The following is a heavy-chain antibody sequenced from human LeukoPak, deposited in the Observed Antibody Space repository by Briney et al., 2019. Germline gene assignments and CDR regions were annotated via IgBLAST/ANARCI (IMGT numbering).Heavy chain of an antibody. J-gene: IGHJ4*02. V-gene: IGHV3-66*01. CDR3: ARVYGSSYYFDY. CDR1: GFTVSSYY. CDR2: IYNGGST. Sequence: GGSLRLSCAGSGFTVSSYYMSWVRQAPGKGLEWISVIYNGGSTHYADSVKGRFASSRDNSKNTLYLQMGSLRAEDTAIYCCARVYGSSYYFDYWGQGTLVTVSS. D-gene: IGHD2-15*01.